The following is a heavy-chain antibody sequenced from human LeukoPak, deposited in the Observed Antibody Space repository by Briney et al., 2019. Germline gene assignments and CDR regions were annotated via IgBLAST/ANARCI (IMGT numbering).Heavy chain of an antibody. J-gene: IGHJ4*02. CDR3: AREKFYDNSGYDY. CDR1: GFTFSSYE. Sequence: GGSLRLSCAASGFTFSSYEMNWVRQAPGQGLEWVAYISSSGSTVYYADSVKGRFTISRDNAKNSLFLQMNSLRAEDTADYYCAREKFYDNSGYDYWGQGTLVTVSS. CDR2: ISSSGSTV. D-gene: IGHD3-22*01. V-gene: IGHV3-48*03.